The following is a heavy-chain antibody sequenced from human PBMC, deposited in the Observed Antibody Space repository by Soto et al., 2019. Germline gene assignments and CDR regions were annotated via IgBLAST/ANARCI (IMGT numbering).Heavy chain of an antibody. CDR3: ARATYYDILTSDSYYCDY. CDR1: GGTFSSYA. J-gene: IGHJ4*02. CDR2: IIPIFGTA. D-gene: IGHD3-9*01. Sequence: QVQLVQSGAEVKKPGSSVKVSCKASGGTFSSYAISWVRQAPGQGLEWMGGIIPIFGTANYAQKFQGRVTITADESTSTAYMELSSLRSEDTAVYYCARATYYDILTSDSYYCDYWGQGTLVTVSS. V-gene: IGHV1-69*12.